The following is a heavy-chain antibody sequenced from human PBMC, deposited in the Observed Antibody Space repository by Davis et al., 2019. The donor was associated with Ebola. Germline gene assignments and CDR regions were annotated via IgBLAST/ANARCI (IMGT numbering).Heavy chain of an antibody. V-gene: IGHV5-51*01. CDR2: IYPGDSDT. J-gene: IGHJ5*02. D-gene: IGHD6-6*01. Sequence: PGGSLRLSCTGSGYSFSSYWIGWVRQMPGKGLECMWIIYPGDSDTRYSPSFEGRVTMSADKSINTVYLQWSSLKASDTATYFCARLQDSSNPNWFDPWGQGTLVTVSS. CDR1: GYSFSSYW. CDR3: ARLQDSSNPNWFDP.